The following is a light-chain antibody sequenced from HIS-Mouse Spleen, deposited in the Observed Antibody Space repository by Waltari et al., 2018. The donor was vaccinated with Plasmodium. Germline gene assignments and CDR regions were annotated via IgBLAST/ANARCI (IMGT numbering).Light chain of an antibody. CDR1: SSDVGSYNL. CDR3: CSDAGSSTHVV. J-gene: IGLJ2*01. CDR2: EGS. Sequence: QSALTQPASVSGSPGQSITIPCTGTSSDVGSYNLVSWYQQHPGKAPKLMIAEGSKRLSGVSNRFSGSKSGNTGSLTSSGLQAEDEADYYCCSDAGSSTHVVFGGGTKLTVL. V-gene: IGLV2-23*01.